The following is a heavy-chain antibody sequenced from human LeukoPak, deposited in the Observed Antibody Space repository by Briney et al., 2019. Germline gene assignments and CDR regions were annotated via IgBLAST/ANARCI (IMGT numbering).Heavy chain of an antibody. D-gene: IGHD3-10*01. Sequence: PGGSLRLSCAASGFTFSTYAMHWVRQAPGKGLEWVAVISYDGSNKYYADSVKGRFTISRDNSKNTLYLQMNSLRAEDTAVYYCAKLPSLYYGSGSPRDYWGQGTLVTVSS. CDR3: AKLPSLYYGSGSPRDY. J-gene: IGHJ4*02. CDR1: GFTFSTYA. CDR2: ISYDGSNK. V-gene: IGHV3-30*18.